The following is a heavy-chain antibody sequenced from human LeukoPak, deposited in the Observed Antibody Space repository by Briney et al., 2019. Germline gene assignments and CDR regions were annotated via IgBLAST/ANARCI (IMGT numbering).Heavy chain of an antibody. D-gene: IGHD5-18*01. V-gene: IGHV3-23*01. CDR2: ISGSGGST. CDR1: GFTFSSYA. CDR3: ATSDTAMVTTFDY. J-gene: IGHJ4*02. Sequence: GGSLRLSCAASGFTFSSYAMSWVRQAPGKGLEWVSAISGSGGSTYYADSVKGRFTISRDNSKNTLYLQMNSLRAGDTAVYYCATSDTAMVTTFDYWGQGTLVTVSS.